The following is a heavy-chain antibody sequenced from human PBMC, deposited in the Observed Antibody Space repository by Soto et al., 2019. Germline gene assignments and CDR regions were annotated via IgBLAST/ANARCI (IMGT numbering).Heavy chain of an antibody. CDR3: ARVSWGGADY. J-gene: IGHJ4*02. CDR1: GEPVNSAGHY. CDR2: IYYSGST. V-gene: IGHV4-31*03. D-gene: IGHD7-27*01. Sequence: QVQMQESGPGLVKPSQTLSLTCTVSGEPVNSAGHYWTWIRQRPGKGLEWIGYIYYSGSTQYNPSLKSRGTMSIDTSKDQFSLKLNSVTAADTAVDYCARVSWGGADYWGQGTLVTVSS.